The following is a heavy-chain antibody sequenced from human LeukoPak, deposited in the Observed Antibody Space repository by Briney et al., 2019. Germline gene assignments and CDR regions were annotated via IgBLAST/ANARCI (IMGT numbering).Heavy chain of an antibody. CDR1: GFTFSSYW. CDR3: ARDCSGGSCLWSDAFDI. V-gene: IGHV3-7*01. Sequence: GGSLRLSCAASGFTFSSYWMGWVRQAPGKGLEWVANIKQDGSEKYYVDSVKGRFTISRDNAKNSLYLQMNSLRAEDTAVYYCARDCSGGSCLWSDAFDIWGQGTMVTVSS. CDR2: IKQDGSEK. D-gene: IGHD2-15*01. J-gene: IGHJ3*02.